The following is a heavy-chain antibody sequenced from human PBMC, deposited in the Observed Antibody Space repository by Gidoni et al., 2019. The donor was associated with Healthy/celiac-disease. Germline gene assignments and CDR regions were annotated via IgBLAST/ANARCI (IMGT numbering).Heavy chain of an antibody. Sequence: QVQLVQSGAEVKKPGASVKVSCTASGYTFTGYYMHWVRQAPGQGLKWMGWINPNSGGTNYAQKFQGRVTMTRDTSISTAYMELSRLRSDDTAVYYCARGTDILTGYYNTDYWGQGTLVTVSS. CDR3: ARGTDILTGYYNTDY. J-gene: IGHJ4*02. V-gene: IGHV1-2*02. D-gene: IGHD3-9*01. CDR1: GYTFTGYY. CDR2: INPNSGGT.